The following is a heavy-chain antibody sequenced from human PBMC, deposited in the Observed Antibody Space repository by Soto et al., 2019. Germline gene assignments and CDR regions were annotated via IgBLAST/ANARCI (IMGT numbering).Heavy chain of an antibody. Sequence: SGPTLVNPTQTLTLTCTFSGFSLTSSGVGVGWTRQPPGKALEWLGIIYWDEDKRYSPSLKSRLTITKDTSKNQVVLKMTYMDPVDTATYYCGHSGGYRIIDYWGQGILVTVS. V-gene: IGHV2-5*02. D-gene: IGHD2-15*01. J-gene: IGHJ4*01. CDR3: GHSGGYRIIDY. CDR1: GFSLTSSGVG. CDR2: IYWDEDK.